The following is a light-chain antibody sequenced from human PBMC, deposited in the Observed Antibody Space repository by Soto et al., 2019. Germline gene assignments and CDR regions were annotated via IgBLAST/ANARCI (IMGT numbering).Light chain of an antibody. Sequence: DIVITQNPATLSVAPGERVIFSCMASQGVRRQLAWYQRKPGQAPRLLTSGASTGATGIRARFSGSGSGTEFTLTISSLQSEDCAIYYCQQYHTWPITFGGSSKV. V-gene: IGKV3-15*01. CDR3: QQYHTWPIT. J-gene: IGKJ4*01. CDR1: QGVRRQ. CDR2: GAS.